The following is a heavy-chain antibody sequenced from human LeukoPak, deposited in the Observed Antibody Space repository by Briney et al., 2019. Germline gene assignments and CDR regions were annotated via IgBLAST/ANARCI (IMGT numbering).Heavy chain of an antibody. D-gene: IGHD2-15*01. J-gene: IGHJ4*02. V-gene: IGHV3-7*01. CDR3: ARDQSLGYCSGGSCHTDY. CDR2: IKQDGSEN. CDR1: GFTFSNYW. Sequence: GGSLRLSCAASGFTFSNYWMSWVRHAPGKGLEWVANIKQDGSENYYVDSVKGRFTISRDNAKNSLYLQMNSLRAEDTAMYYCARDQSLGYCSGGSCHTDYWGQGTLVTVSS.